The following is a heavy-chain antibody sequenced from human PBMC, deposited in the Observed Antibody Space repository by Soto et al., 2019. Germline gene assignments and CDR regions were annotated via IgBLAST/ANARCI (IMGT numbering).Heavy chain of an antibody. CDR3: AKDYGYCSGGSCYSSGWFDS. CDR2: ISYDGSNK. Sequence: VGSLRLSCXVSRFTFSHYAIHWVLQTPFNWLECVAVISYDGSNKYYADSVKGRFTISRDNSKNTLYLQMNSLRAEDTAVYYCAKDYGYCSGGSCYSSGWFDSWGQGTLVTVSS. V-gene: IGHV3-30*18. J-gene: IGHJ5*01. D-gene: IGHD2-15*01. CDR1: RFTFSHYA.